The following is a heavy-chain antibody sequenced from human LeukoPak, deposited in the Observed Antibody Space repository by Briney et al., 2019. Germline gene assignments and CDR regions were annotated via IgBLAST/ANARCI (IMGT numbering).Heavy chain of an antibody. J-gene: IGHJ2*01. CDR3: ARSGVRWNWYFDP. CDR1: GGSISSYY. V-gene: IGHV4-59*08. CDR2: IYYSGST. D-gene: IGHD5-24*01. Sequence: KPSETLSLTCTVSGGSISSYYWSWIRQPPGKGLEWIGYIYYSGSTNYNPSLKSRVTISVDTSKNQFSLKLSSVTAADTAVYYCARSGVRWNWYFDPWGRGTLVTVSS.